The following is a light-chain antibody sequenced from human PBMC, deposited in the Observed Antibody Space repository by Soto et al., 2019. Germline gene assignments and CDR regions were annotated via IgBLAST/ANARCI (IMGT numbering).Light chain of an antibody. Sequence: EIVMTQSPVTLSVSPGERATLSCRASQSVSSANFAWYQQKPGQAPRLLIYDASNRATGIPARFSGSGSGTDFTLTISSLEPEDFAVYYCQQRSNWPRTFGQGTKVDNK. CDR1: QSVSSAN. CDR2: DAS. J-gene: IGKJ1*01. V-gene: IGKV3-11*01. CDR3: QQRSNWPRT.